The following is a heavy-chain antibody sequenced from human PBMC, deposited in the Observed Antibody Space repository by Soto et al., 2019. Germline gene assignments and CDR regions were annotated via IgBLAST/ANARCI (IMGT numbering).Heavy chain of an antibody. CDR3: AHRPRGYGYHFDY. CDR1: GFSLTTRGVG. CDR2: IYWDYDE. V-gene: IGHV2-5*02. Sequence: QITLKESGPTLVKPTQTLTLTCTFSGFSLTTRGVGVGWIRQPPGKALEWLALIYWDYDEGYSPYLKSRLTITKDTAKNQVVLTMPNRDPVDTATYYCAHRPRGYGYHFDYWGQGTLVTVSA. D-gene: IGHD5-18*01. J-gene: IGHJ4*02.